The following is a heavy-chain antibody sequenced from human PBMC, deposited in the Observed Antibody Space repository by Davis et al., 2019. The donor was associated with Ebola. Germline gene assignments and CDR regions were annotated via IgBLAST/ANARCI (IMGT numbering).Heavy chain of an antibody. CDR3: ARVGTYRFDP. J-gene: IGHJ5*02. CDR2: IRSKANSYAT. CDR1: GFTFSGSA. Sequence: GGSLRLSCAASGFTFSGSAMHWVRQASGKGLEWVGRIRSKANSYATAYAASVKGRFTISRDDSKNTAYLQMNSLKTEDTAVYYCARVGTYRFDPWGQGTLVTVSS. D-gene: IGHD1-1*01. V-gene: IGHV3-73*01.